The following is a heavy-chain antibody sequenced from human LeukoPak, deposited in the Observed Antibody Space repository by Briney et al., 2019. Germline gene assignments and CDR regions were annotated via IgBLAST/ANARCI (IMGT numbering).Heavy chain of an antibody. J-gene: IGHJ6*02. Sequence: GGSLRLSCAASGFTFSSYWMSWVRQAPGEGLEWVANIKQDGSEKYYVDSVKGRFTISRDNAKNSLYLQMNSLRAEDMAVYYCARCAASSWYFYYYGMDVWGQGTTVTVSS. D-gene: IGHD6-13*01. CDR2: IKQDGSEK. V-gene: IGHV3-7*02. CDR1: GFTFSSYW. CDR3: ARCAASSWYFYYYGMDV.